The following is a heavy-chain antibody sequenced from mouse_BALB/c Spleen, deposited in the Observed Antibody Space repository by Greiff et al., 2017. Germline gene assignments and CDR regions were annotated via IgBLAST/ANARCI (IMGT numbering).Heavy chain of an antibody. D-gene: IGHD2-1*01. J-gene: IGHJ1*01. CDR2: IWSGGST. V-gene: IGHV2-2*02. Sequence: VKLVESGPGLVQPSQSLSITCTVSGFSLTSYGVHWVRQSPGKGLEWLGVIWSGGSTDYNAAFISRLSISKDNSKSQVFFKMNSLQANDTAIYYCASHYGKDWYFDVWGAGTTVTVSS. CDR1: GFSLTSYG. CDR3: ASHYGKDWYFDV.